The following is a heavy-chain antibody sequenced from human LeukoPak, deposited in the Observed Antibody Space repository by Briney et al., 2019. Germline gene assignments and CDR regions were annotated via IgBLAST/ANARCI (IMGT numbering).Heavy chain of an antibody. Sequence: PGESLKISCKGSGYSFTSYWIGWVRQMPGKGLEWMGIIYPGDSDTRYSPSFQGQVTISADKSISTAYLQWSSLKASDTAMYYCARPGMVRGVITYFDYWGQGTLVTVSS. CDR2: IYPGDSDT. V-gene: IGHV5-51*01. D-gene: IGHD3-10*01. J-gene: IGHJ4*02. CDR3: ARPGMVRGVITYFDY. CDR1: GYSFTSYW.